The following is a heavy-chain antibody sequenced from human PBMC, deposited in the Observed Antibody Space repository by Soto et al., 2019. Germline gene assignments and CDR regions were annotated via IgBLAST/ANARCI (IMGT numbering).Heavy chain of an antibody. V-gene: IGHV1-18*04. J-gene: IGHJ4*02. D-gene: IGHD2-15*01. CDR2: ISAYNDNT. CDR1: GYTFTDYG. CDR3: ARDLSGGCSGGSCHGAIDY. Sequence: ASVKVSCKASGYTFTDYGISWVRQAPGQGLEWMGWISAYNDNTKYAQKLQGRVTITRDTSASTAYMELSSLRSEDTAVYYCARDLSGGCSGGSCHGAIDYWGQGTLVTVSS.